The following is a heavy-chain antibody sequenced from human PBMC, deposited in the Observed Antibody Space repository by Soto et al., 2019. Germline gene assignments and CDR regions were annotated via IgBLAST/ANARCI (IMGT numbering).Heavy chain of an antibody. V-gene: IGHV3-23*01. D-gene: IGHD3-3*01. CDR2: ISGSGGST. Sequence: PGGSLRLSCAASGFTFSSYAMSWVRQAPGKGLEWVSAISGSGGSTYYADSVKGRFTISRDNSKNTLYLQMNSLRAEDTAVYYCAKDDCWSGYGYGMDVWGQGATVTVSS. CDR1: GFTFSSYA. J-gene: IGHJ6*02. CDR3: AKDDCWSGYGYGMDV.